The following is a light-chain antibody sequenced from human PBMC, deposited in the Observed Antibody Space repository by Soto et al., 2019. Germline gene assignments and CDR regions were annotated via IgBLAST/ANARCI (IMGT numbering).Light chain of an antibody. V-gene: IGKV1-5*01. CDR2: DAS. Sequence: DIQMTRYPSTLSASVGDRVTINCWASQSIRSWLAWYQQKPGKAPKLIICDASTLESGVPSRFSGSESGTEFTLTISSLQPDDSATYYCQQYNSYSRTFGQGTKVDIK. CDR1: QSIRSW. CDR3: QQYNSYSRT. J-gene: IGKJ1*01.